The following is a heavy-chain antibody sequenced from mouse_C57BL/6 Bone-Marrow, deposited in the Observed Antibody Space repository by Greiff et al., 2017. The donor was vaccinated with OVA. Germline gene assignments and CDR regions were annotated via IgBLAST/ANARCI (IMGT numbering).Heavy chain of an antibody. CDR1: GYSITSGYY. V-gene: IGHV3-6*01. D-gene: IGHD1-1*01. J-gene: IGHJ2*01. CDR2: ISYDGSN. Sequence: ESGPGLVKPSQSLSLTCSVTGYSITSGYYWNWIRQFPGNKLEWMGYISYDGSNNYNPSLKNRISITRDTSKNQFFLKLNSVTTENTATYYCARFITTVGYYFDYWGQGTTLTVSS. CDR3: ARFITTVGYYFDY.